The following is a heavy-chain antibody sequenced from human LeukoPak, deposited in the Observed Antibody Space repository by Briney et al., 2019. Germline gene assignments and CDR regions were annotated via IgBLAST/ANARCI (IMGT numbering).Heavy chain of an antibody. V-gene: IGHV3-23*01. CDR2: ISGDGGYT. CDR1: GLTVSSNY. Sequence: GGSLRLSCAASGLTVSSNYMSWVRQAPGKGLEWVSSISGDGGYTYYADFVKGRFTISRDNSNNTLYLPMNSLRAEDTAVYYCAKGLDGSGSYSPLDYWGQGTLVTVSS. J-gene: IGHJ4*02. CDR3: AKGLDGSGSYSPLDY. D-gene: IGHD3-10*01.